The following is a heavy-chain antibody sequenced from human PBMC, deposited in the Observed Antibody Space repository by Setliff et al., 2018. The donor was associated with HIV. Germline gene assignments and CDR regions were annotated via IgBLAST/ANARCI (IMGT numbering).Heavy chain of an antibody. D-gene: IGHD3-10*01. Sequence: SETLSLTCTVSGGSISSGGYYWSWIRHHPGKGLEWIGYIHYSGNTYYNPSLKSRLTISVDTSKNQFSLNLDSVTPEDTAVYYCARGSYGSGLRWGQGTLVTVSS. CDR1: GGSISSGGYY. CDR3: ARGSYGSGLR. J-gene: IGHJ4*02. CDR2: IHYSGNT. V-gene: IGHV4-31*03.